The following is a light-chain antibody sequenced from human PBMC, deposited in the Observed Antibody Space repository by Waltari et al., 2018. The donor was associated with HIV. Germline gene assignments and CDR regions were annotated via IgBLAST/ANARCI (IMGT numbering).Light chain of an antibody. CDR2: GAS. CDR3: QPGKFT. V-gene: IGKV3-15*01. CDR1: QSVSSN. Sequence: EIVMTQSPATLSVSPGERATLSCRASQSVSSNLAWYQQKPGQAPRLLIYGASTRATGIPARFSGSGSGTEFTLTISSLQSEDFAVYYCQPGKFTFGPGTKVDIK. J-gene: IGKJ3*01.